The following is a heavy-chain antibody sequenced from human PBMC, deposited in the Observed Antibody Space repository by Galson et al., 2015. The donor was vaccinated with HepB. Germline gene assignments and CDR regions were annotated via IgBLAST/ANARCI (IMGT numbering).Heavy chain of an antibody. Sequence: VKVSCKASGYTFTGYYMHWGRQAPGQGLEWMGRINPNTGGTNDAQKFQGRVTMTRDTSISTAYMELSRLRSDDTAVYYCAREGSYSSDYWGQGTLVTVSS. CDR2: INPNTGGT. D-gene: IGHD6-13*01. J-gene: IGHJ4*02. V-gene: IGHV1-2*06. CDR1: GYTFTGYY. CDR3: AREGSYSSDY.